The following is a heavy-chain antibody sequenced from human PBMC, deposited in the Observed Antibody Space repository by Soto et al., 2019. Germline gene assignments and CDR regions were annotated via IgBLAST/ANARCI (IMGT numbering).Heavy chain of an antibody. J-gene: IGHJ4*02. V-gene: IGHV1-69*01. CDR3: ASSPYYYDSSGYYFSFDY. CDR2: IIPIFGTA. D-gene: IGHD3-22*01. Sequence: QVQLVQSGAEVKKPGSSVKVSCKASGGTFSSYAISWVRQAPGQGLEWMGGIIPIFGTANYAQKFQGRVTITADESTSTAYMELSSLRSEDTAVYYCASSPYYYDSSGYYFSFDYWGQGTLVTVSS. CDR1: GGTFSSYA.